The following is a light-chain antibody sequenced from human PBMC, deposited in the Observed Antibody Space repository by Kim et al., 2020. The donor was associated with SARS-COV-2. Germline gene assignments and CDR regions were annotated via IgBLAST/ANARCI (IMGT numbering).Light chain of an antibody. CDR1: QSISNY. Sequence: DIQMTQSPSSLSASVGDRVTITCRASQSISNYLNWYQHNPGKAPKLLIYAASSLQSGVPSRFSGSGSGTDFTLTISSLQPEDFATYYCQQSYSTPPTFGQGTKLEI. J-gene: IGKJ2*01. V-gene: IGKV1-39*01. CDR3: QQSYSTPPT. CDR2: AAS.